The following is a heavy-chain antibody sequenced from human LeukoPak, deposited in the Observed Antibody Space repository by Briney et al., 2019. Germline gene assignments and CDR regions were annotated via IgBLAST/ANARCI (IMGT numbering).Heavy chain of an antibody. Sequence: SGPTLVNPTQALALTCTFSGFSLSTTGVGAGWIRQSPGKALEWLALIYWDDDKRYSPSLKNRLTITKDASKNMVVLTMTNVDPVDTATYYCAHRRGGYNWNHGDFDYWGQGTLVTVSS. D-gene: IGHD1-14*01. J-gene: IGHJ4*02. CDR2: IYWDDDK. V-gene: IGHV2-5*02. CDR3: AHRRGGYNWNHGDFDY. CDR1: GFSLSTTGVG.